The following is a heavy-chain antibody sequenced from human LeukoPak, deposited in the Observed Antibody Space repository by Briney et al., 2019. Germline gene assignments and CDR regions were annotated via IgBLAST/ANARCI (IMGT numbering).Heavy chain of an antibody. D-gene: IGHD3-10*01. V-gene: IGHV4-34*01. CDR3: ARGVRGSRKYYYYYYYMDV. J-gene: IGHJ6*03. Sequence: SETLSLTCAVYGGSFSGYYWSWIRQPPGKGLEWIGEINHSGSTNYNPSLKSRVTISVDTSKNQFSLKLSSVTAADTAVYYCARGVRGSRKYYYYYYYMDVWGKGTTVTISS. CDR2: INHSGST. CDR1: GGSFSGYY.